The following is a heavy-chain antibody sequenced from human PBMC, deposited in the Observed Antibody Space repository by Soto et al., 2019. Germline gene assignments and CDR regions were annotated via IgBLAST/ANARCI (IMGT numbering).Heavy chain of an antibody. J-gene: IGHJ4*02. CDR3: ARDGCSGGSCYGTVFFDY. D-gene: IGHD2-15*01. V-gene: IGHV1-2*04. Sequence: GASVKVSCKASGYTFTGYYMHWVRQAPGQGLEWMGWINPNSGGTNYAQKFQGWVTMTRDTSISTAYMELSRLRSDDTAVYYCARDGCSGGSCYGTVFFDYWGQGTLVTVSS. CDR1: GYTFTGYY. CDR2: INPNSGGT.